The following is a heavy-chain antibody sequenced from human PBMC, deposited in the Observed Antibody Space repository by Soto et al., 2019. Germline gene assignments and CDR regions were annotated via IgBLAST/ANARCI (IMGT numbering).Heavy chain of an antibody. Sequence: LETLSLTCGVSGESFSGYYCSWIRQPPGKGLEWIGQIFHGGGTNYSPSLKSRVTISVDTSKNQFSLELSSVTAADTAVYYFARPQYDSNTFYSFFDYWGQGTLVTVSS. V-gene: IGHV4-34*12. D-gene: IGHD3-22*01. J-gene: IGHJ4*02. CDR2: IFHGGGT. CDR3: ARPQYDSNTFYSFFDY. CDR1: GESFSGYY.